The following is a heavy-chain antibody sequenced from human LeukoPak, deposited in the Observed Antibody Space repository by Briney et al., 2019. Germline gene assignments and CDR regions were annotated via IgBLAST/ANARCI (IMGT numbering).Heavy chain of an antibody. V-gene: IGHV3-23*01. CDR2: ISGSGGST. CDR3: TRSRVGTTTGWDF. Sequence: GGSLRLSCAASGFTFSSYAMSWVRQAPGKGLEWVSAISGSGGSTYYADSVKGRFTISRDNSKNTLYLQMNSLRAEDTAVHYCTRSRVGTTTGWDFWGQGTLVTVSA. J-gene: IGHJ4*02. D-gene: IGHD1-7*01. CDR1: GFTFSSYA.